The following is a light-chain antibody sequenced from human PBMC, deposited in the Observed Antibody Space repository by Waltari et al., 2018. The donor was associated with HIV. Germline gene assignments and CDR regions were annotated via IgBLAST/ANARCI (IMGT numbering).Light chain of an antibody. CDR2: KDS. Sequence: SYELTQPPSVSVSPGQTARITCSGDALPKQYAYWYQQKPGQAPVLVIQKDSERPSGIPERFSGSSSGTTATLTISGVQAEDEAEYYCQSADSSGVVFGGGTKLTVL. CDR3: QSADSSGVV. CDR1: ALPKQY. V-gene: IGLV3-25*03. J-gene: IGLJ2*01.